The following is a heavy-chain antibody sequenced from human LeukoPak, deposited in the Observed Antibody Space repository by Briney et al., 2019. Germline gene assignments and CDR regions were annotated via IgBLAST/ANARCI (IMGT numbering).Heavy chain of an antibody. D-gene: IGHD3-16*01. V-gene: IGHV3-30*02. J-gene: IGHJ4*02. CDR3: AKDASWVARGDYFDH. Sequence: GGSLRLSCEASGFTFNKYGMHWVRQTPGKGLEWITFVTHDGSLAFYADSVKGRLTISRDNSKNTVFLQMDSPRADDTAVYYCAKDASWVARGDYFDHWGQGTLVTVSS. CDR1: GFTFNKYG. CDR2: VTHDGSLA.